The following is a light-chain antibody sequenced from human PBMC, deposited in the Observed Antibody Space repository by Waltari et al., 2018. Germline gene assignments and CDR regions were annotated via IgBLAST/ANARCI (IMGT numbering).Light chain of an antibody. CDR1: RSDLGGLEY. J-gene: IGLJ1*01. Sequence: QSALTQPPSASGSPGPCVTLACTGTRSDLGGLEYFPWYQQHPGNAPKSMIYEVSKRPSGVPDRFSGSKSGNTASLTVSGLQAEDEADYYCSSYAGSNNLGVFGTGTKVTVL. CDR3: SSYAGSNNLGV. CDR2: EVS. V-gene: IGLV2-8*01.